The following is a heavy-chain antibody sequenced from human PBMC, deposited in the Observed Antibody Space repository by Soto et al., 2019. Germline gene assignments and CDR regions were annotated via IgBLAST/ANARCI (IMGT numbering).Heavy chain of an antibody. CDR2: ISGSGGST. CDR1: GFTFSSYA. J-gene: IGHJ4*02. CDR3: AKVGQQLVPHSYFDY. D-gene: IGHD6-13*01. V-gene: IGHV3-23*01. Sequence: GGSLRLSCAASGFTFSSYAMSWFRQSPGKGLEWVSAISGSGGSTYYADSVKGRFTISRDNSKNTLYLQMNSLRAEDTAVYYCAKVGQQLVPHSYFDYWGQGTLVTVSS.